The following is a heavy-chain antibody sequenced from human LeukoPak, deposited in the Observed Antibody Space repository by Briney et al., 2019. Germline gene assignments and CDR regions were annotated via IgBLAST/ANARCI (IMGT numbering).Heavy chain of an antibody. CDR2: ISAYNGNT. V-gene: IGHV1-18*01. CDR3: ARVSMITFGGVIATFDY. CDR1: GYTFTSYG. J-gene: IGHJ4*02. Sequence: VASVKVSCKASGYTFTSYGISWVRQAPGQGLEWMGWISAYNGNTNYAQKLQGRVTMTTDTSTSTAYMELRSLRSDDTAVYYCARVSMITFGGVIATFDYWGQGTLVTVSS. D-gene: IGHD3-16*02.